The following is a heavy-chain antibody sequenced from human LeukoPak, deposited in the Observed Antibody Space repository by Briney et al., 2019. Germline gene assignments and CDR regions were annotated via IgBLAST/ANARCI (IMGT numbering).Heavy chain of an antibody. CDR3: ARVPSRAYCGGDCLDY. Sequence: SETLSLTCAVYGGSFSGYYWSWIRQPPGKGLERIGEINHSGSTNYNPSLKSRVTISVDTSKNQFSLKLSSVTAADTAVYYCARVPSRAYCGGDCLDYWGQGTLVTVSS. D-gene: IGHD2-21*01. V-gene: IGHV4-34*01. J-gene: IGHJ4*02. CDR2: INHSGST. CDR1: GGSFSGYY.